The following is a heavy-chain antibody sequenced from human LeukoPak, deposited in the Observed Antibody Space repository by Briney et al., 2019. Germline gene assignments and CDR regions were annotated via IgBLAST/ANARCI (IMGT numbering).Heavy chain of an antibody. CDR2: LYYSGNT. CDR3: ARAAYCGGDCYYYFDY. CDR1: GGSISSYY. V-gene: IGHV4-59*01. Sequence: PSETLSLTCTVSGGSISSYYWHWIRPPPGKGLEWVGYLYYSGNTYYNPSLKSRVTMSVDTSKNQFSLKLSSVTAADTAVYFCARAAYCGGDCYYYFDYWGQGTLVTVSS. J-gene: IGHJ4*02. D-gene: IGHD2-21*02.